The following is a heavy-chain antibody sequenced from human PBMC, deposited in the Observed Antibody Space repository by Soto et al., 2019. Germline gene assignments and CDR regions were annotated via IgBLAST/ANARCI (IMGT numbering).Heavy chain of an antibody. J-gene: IGHJ4*02. CDR1: GFTFSSHA. V-gene: IGHV3-48*02. CDR3: ARDARNADYDY. Sequence: EVQLVESGGGLVQPGGSLRLSCAVSGFTFSSHAMNWVRQAPGKGLEWVAYIHSIRSIIYYADSVKGRFTISRDNAKNSLSLHMDSLRDEDTAVYYCARDARNADYDYWGQGTLVTVSS. CDR2: IHSIRSII. D-gene: IGHD3-16*01.